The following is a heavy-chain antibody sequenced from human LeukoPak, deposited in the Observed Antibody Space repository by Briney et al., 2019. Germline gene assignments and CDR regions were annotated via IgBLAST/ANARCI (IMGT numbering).Heavy chain of an antibody. CDR2: ISGSGGST. V-gene: IGHV3-23*01. D-gene: IGHD3-22*01. Sequence: ETLSLTCTVSGGSITNYYWSWVRQAPGKGLEWVSAISGSGGSTYYADSVKGRFTISRDNSKNTLYLQMNSLRAEDTAVYYCAKFSPVEVVYGVYYYYYYYMDVWGKGTTVTVSS. CDR3: AKFSPVEVVYGVYYYYYYYMDV. CDR1: GGSITNYY. J-gene: IGHJ6*03.